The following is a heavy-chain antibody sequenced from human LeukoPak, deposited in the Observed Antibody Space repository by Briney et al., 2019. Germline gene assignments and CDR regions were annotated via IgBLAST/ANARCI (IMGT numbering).Heavy chain of an antibody. V-gene: IGHV1-18*01. CDR2: ISAYKGNT. CDR1: GYTFTRYG. Sequence: ASVKVSCKASGYTFTRYGISWVRQAPGQGLEWMGWISAYKGNTNYAQKLQGRVTMTTDTSTSTAYMELRSLRSDDTAVYYCARSSYVWGSYRTDDASDIWGQGTMVTVSS. J-gene: IGHJ3*02. D-gene: IGHD3-16*02. CDR3: ARSSYVWGSYRTDDASDI.